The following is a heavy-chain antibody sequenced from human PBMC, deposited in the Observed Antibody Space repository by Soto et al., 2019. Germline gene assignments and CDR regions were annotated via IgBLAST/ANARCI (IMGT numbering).Heavy chain of an antibody. CDR3: AKGAVAGTPTSYYYYGMDV. V-gene: IGHV1-69*12. CDR2: IIPIFGTI. D-gene: IGHD6-19*01. J-gene: IGHJ6*02. CDR1: GGTFRTYA. Sequence: QVQLLQSGAEVKKPGSSVRVSCEASGGTFRTYAISWVRQAPRQGLEWMGEIIPIFGTINYAQKFQGRLTITADESTATVYMDLRSLRSDDTALYYCAKGAVAGTPTSYYYYGMDVWGQGTTVTVSS.